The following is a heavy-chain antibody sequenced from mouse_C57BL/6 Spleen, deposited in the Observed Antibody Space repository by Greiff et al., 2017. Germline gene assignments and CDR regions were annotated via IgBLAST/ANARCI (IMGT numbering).Heavy chain of an antibody. V-gene: IGHV1-52*01. CDR3: ARGRGGYSGLPLCAY. D-gene: IGHD1-1*02. CDR1: GYTFTSYW. Sequence: VQLQQPGAELVRPGSSVKLSCKASGYTFTSYWMHWVKQRPIQGLEWIGNIDPSDSDTHYNQKFKDKATLTVDKSSSTAYMQLSSLTSEDSAVYYCARGRGGYSGLPLCAYWGQGTRVSVSA. J-gene: IGHJ3*01. CDR2: IDPSDSDT.